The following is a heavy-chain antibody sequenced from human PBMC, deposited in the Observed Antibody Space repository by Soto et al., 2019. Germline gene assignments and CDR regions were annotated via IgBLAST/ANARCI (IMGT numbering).Heavy chain of an antibody. J-gene: IGHJ6*02. CDR2: IYYSGST. Sequence: SETLSLTCTVSGGPISSGGYYWSWIRQHPGKGLEWIGYIYYSGSTYYNPSLKSRVTISVDTSKNQFSLKLSSVTAADTAVYYCAGGPADYYDSSVGPIDDYYYYYGMDVWGQGTTVTVSS. D-gene: IGHD3-22*01. V-gene: IGHV4-31*03. CDR3: AGGPADYYDSSVGPIDDYYYYYGMDV. CDR1: GGPISSGGYY.